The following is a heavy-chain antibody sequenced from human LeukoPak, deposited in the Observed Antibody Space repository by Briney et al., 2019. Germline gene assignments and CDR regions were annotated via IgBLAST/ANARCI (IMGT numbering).Heavy chain of an antibody. D-gene: IGHD5-18*01. CDR2: IGGSGFRT. V-gene: IGHV3-23*01. J-gene: IGHJ3*02. Sequence: GGSLRLSCAGSGFTFNAYAMSWVRQAPGKGLELVSGIGGSGFRTYYADSVKGRFTISRDNSQNTLYLQMNSLRAEDTAVYYCAKCRRYSYAFPDAFDIWGQGTVFTISS. CDR1: GFTFNAYA. CDR3: AKCRRYSYAFPDAFDI.